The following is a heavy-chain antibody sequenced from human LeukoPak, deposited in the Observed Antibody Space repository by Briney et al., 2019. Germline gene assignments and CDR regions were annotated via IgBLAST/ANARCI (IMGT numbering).Heavy chain of an antibody. V-gene: IGHV3-11*01. CDR3: ARAHYDSSGYYYGDLYFDY. J-gene: IGHJ4*02. CDR1: GFTFSDYY. CDR2: ISSSGSTI. D-gene: IGHD3-22*01. Sequence: GGSLRLSCAASGFTFSDYYMSWIRQAPGKGLEWVSYISSSGSTIYYADSVKGRFTISRDNAKNSLYLQMNSLRAEDTAVYYCARAHYDSSGYYYGDLYFDYWGQGTLVTVSS.